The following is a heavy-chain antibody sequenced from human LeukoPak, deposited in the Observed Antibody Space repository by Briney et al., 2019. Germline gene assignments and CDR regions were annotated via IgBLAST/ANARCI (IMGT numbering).Heavy chain of an antibody. CDR3: ARGLYCSSDSCNH. CDR2: INSSGST. Sequence: SETLSLTCTVSGGSISTYYWTWIRQPPGKGLEWIGEINSSGSTNCNPSLKNGVTVSADTSKNQFSLKLTSVTAADTAVYYCARGLYCSSDSCNHWGQGTLVTVSS. J-gene: IGHJ5*02. V-gene: IGHV4-34*01. CDR1: GGSISTYY. D-gene: IGHD2-2*01.